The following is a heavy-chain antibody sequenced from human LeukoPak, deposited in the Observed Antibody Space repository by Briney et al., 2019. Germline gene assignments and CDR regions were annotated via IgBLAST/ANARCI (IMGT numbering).Heavy chain of an antibody. V-gene: IGHV4-4*07. CDR1: GGSISSYY. Sequence: SETLSLTCTVSGGSISSYYWSWIRQPAGKGLEWIGRIYTSGSTNYNPSLKSRVTMSVDTSKNQFSLKLISVTSADTALYYCAVTTVESGLDYWGQGTLVTVSS. D-gene: IGHD4-23*01. CDR3: AVTTVESGLDY. CDR2: IYTSGST. J-gene: IGHJ4*02.